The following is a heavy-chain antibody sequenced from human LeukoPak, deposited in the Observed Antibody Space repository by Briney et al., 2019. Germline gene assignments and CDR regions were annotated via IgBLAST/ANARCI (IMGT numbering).Heavy chain of an antibody. CDR3: AVSERYSYALPDY. V-gene: IGHV4-59*08. D-gene: IGHD5-18*01. Sequence: SETLSLTCTVSGDSISSYYWSWIRQPPGKGLEWIGYIYYSGSTNYNPSLKSRVTISVDTSKNQFSLKLNSVTAADTAVYYCAVSERYSYALPDYWGQGTLVTVSS. CDR1: GDSISSYY. CDR2: IYYSGST. J-gene: IGHJ4*02.